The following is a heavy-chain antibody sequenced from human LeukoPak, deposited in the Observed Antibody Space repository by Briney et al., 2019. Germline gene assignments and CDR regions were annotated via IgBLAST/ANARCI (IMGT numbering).Heavy chain of an antibody. Sequence: GASVKVSCKASGGTFSSYAISWVRQAPGQGLEWMGWISAYNGNTNYAQKLQGRVTMTTDTSTSTAYMELRSLRSDDTAVYYCARGGGGVAALPDAFDIWGQGTMVTVSS. CDR3: ARGGGGVAALPDAFDI. V-gene: IGHV1-18*01. CDR1: GGTFSSYA. J-gene: IGHJ3*02. D-gene: IGHD2-15*01. CDR2: ISAYNGNT.